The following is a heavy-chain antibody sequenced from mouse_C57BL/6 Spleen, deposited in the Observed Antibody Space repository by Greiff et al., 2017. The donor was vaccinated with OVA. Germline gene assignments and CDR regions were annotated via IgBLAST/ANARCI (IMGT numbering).Heavy chain of an antibody. V-gene: IGHV1-53*01. CDR3: ARKVSLFITTVVDYFDY. J-gene: IGHJ2*01. CDR2: INPSNGGT. Sequence: QVQLQQPGTELVKPGASVKLSCQASGYTFTSYWLHWVKQRPGQGLEWIGNINPSNGGTNYNEKFKSKATLTVDKSSSTAYMQLSSLTSEDSAVYYCARKVSLFITTVVDYFDYWGQGTTLTVSS. D-gene: IGHD1-1*01. CDR1: GYTFTSYW.